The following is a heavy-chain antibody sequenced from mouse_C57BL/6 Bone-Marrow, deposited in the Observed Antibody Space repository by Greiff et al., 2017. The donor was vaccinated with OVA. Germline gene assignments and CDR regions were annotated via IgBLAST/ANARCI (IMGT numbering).Heavy chain of an antibody. D-gene: IGHD2-3*01. CDR1: GFTFSDFY. CDR3: ARDGTDGYFYY. CDR2: SRNKANDYTT. V-gene: IGHV7-1*01. Sequence: EVQGVESGGGLVQSGRSLRLSCATSGFTFSDFYMEWVRQAPGKGLEWIAASRNKANDYTTEYSASVKGRFIVSRDTSQSILYLQMNALRAEDTAIYYCARDGTDGYFYYWGQGTTLTVSS. J-gene: IGHJ2*01.